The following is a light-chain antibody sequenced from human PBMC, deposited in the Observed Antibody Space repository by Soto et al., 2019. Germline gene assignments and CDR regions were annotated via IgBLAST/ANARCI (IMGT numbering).Light chain of an antibody. Sequence: EIVMTQSPATLSVSPGERATLSCRASQSVSSNLAWYQQKPGQAPRLLIYGASTRATGIPARFSGSGSGTEFTLTISSLQSEDFAVYYCQQYNNWPLTFGGGTKMELK. CDR2: GAS. CDR1: QSVSSN. V-gene: IGKV3-15*01. J-gene: IGKJ4*01. CDR3: QQYNNWPLT.